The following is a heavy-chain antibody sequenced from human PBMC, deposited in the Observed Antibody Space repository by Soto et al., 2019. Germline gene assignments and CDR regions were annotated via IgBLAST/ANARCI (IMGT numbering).Heavy chain of an antibody. Sequence: TSETLSLTCTVSGRSISSGDYYWSWIRQPPGKGLEWIGCIFYTGSTYYNPSLKSRITISVHTSKSQFSLKLTSVTAADTAVYYCASVTRYCTGGGCNPNWFDPWGQGTLVTVSS. CDR1: GRSISSGDYY. J-gene: IGHJ5*02. D-gene: IGHD2-8*02. CDR2: IFYTGST. CDR3: ASVTRYCTGGGCNPNWFDP. V-gene: IGHV4-30-4*01.